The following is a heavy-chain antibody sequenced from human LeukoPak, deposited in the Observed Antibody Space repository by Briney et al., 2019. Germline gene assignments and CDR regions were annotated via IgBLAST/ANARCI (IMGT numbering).Heavy chain of an antibody. V-gene: IGHV4-59*01. CDR3: ARGRGGRVDY. Sequence: SETLSLTCTVSGGSISSYYWSWIRQPPGKGLEWIGYIYYNGGTNYNPSLRSRVTISVDTSKNQFSLKLSSVTAADTAVYYCARGRGGRVDYWGQGTLVTVSS. J-gene: IGHJ4*02. D-gene: IGHD3-16*01. CDR2: IYYNGGT. CDR1: GGSISSYY.